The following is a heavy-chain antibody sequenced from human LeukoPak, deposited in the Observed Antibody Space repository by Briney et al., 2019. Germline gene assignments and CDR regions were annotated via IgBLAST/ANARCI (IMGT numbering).Heavy chain of an antibody. Sequence: GGSLRLSCAASGFPFKSYYMNWVRQAPGKGLELVANINADGSDKCLMDSVKGRFSISRDNANNRLYLEMTSLRVEDTAVYYCMPGRGYWGQGTPVAVSS. J-gene: IGHJ4*02. CDR1: GFPFKSYY. CDR3: MPGRGY. D-gene: IGHD2-8*02. CDR2: INADGSDK. V-gene: IGHV3-7*01.